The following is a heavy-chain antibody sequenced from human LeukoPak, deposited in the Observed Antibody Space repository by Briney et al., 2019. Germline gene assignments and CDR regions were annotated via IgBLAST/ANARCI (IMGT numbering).Heavy chain of an antibody. CDR3: ARDGGDKSWLQSYYFDH. CDR1: GFTVSSNY. V-gene: IGHV3-20*04. CDR2: ISWNGGTT. D-gene: IGHD5-24*01. J-gene: IGHJ4*02. Sequence: PGGSMRLSCAASGFTVSSNYMSWVRQAPGKGLQWVSGISWNGGTTNYADSVKGRFTISRDNAKNSLYLQMNSLRAEDTAFYYCARDGGDKSWLQSYYFDHWGQGTLVTVSS.